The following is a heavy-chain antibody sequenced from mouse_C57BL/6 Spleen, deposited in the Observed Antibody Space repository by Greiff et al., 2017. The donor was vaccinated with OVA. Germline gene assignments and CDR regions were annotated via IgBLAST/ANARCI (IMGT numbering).Heavy chain of an antibody. J-gene: IGHJ1*03. Sequence: QVQLQQPGAELVMPGASVKLSCKASGYTFTSYWMHWVKQRPGQGLEWIGEIDPSDSYTNYNQKFKGKSTLTVDKSSSTAYMQLSSLTSEDSAVYYCARSGATVANWYFDVWGTGTTGTVSS. CDR1: GYTFTSYW. CDR3: ARSGATVANWYFDV. CDR2: IDPSDSYT. D-gene: IGHD1-1*01. V-gene: IGHV1-69*01.